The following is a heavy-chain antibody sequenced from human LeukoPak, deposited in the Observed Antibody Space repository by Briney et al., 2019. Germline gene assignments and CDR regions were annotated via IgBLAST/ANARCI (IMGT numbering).Heavy chain of an antibody. Sequence: GASVKVSCKASGYTFTSYAMNWVRQAPGQGLEWMGWINTNTGNPTYAQGFTGRFVFSLDTSVSTAYLQISSLKAEYTAVYYCARTVHCSGGSCYGYRGQGTLVTVSS. V-gene: IGHV7-4-1*02. CDR1: GYTFTSYA. CDR2: INTNTGNP. D-gene: IGHD2-15*01. J-gene: IGHJ4*02. CDR3: ARTVHCSGGSCYGY.